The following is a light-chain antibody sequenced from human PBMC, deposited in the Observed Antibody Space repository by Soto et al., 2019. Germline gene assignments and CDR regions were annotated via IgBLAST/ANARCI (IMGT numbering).Light chain of an antibody. Sequence: QSALTQPASVSGSPGQSITISCTGASSDVGGYDYVSCYQHPPGKATKLLIYEVSNRPSGVSNRFSGSNSGNPAALTISGLHAEDEADDYCSSSTSSSTLFGGGTKLTVL. CDR3: SSSTSSSTL. J-gene: IGLJ2*01. CDR2: EVS. CDR1: SSDVGGYDY. V-gene: IGLV2-14*01.